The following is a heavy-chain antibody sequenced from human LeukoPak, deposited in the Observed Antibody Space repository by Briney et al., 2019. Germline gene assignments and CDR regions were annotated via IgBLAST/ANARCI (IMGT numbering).Heavy chain of an antibody. J-gene: IGHJ4*02. CDR3: ARTYYDFWSGYYDY. V-gene: IGHV1-18*01. CDR2: ISAYNGNT. D-gene: IGHD3-3*01. CDR1: GYTFTSYG. Sequence: GASVKVSCKASGYTFTSYGISWVRQAPGQGLEWMGWISAYNGNTNYAQKLQGRVTMTTDTSTSTAYMELRSLRSDDTAVYYCARTYYDFWSGYYDYWGQGTLVTVSS.